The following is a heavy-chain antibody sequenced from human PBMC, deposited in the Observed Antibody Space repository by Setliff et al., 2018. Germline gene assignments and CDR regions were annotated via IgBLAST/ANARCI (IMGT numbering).Heavy chain of an antibody. D-gene: IGHD1-1*01. CDR3: AXTGTYRYFDY. CDR1: VASISSGXXX. Sequence: SETLSLTCTVSVASISSGXXXWAWIRQPPGKGLEWIGRIHYRGTTYSNASLXSRLTISVATAKNQFSLTLTSVTAADTAVSYCAXTGTYRYFDYWGQGTRVTVSS. CDR2: IHYRGTT. V-gene: IGHV4-39*01. J-gene: IGHJ4*02.